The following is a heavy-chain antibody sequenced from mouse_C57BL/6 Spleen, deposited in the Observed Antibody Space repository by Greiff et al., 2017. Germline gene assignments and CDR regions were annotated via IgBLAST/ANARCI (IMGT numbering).Heavy chain of an antibody. CDR2: IYPSDSET. J-gene: IGHJ1*03. CDR1: GYTFTSYW. D-gene: IGHD1-1*01. CDR3: ARGNYGSSLYFDV. Sequence: VQLQQPGAELVRPGSSVKLSCKASGYTFTSYWMDWVKQRPGQGLEWIGNIYPSDSETHYNQKFKDKATLTVDKSSSTAYMQLSSLTSEDSAVYYCARGNYGSSLYFDVWGTGTTVTVSS. V-gene: IGHV1-61*01.